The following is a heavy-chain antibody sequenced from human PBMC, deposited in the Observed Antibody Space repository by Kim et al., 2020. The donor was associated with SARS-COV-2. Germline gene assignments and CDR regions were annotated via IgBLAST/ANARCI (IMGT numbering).Heavy chain of an antibody. Sequence: SVKVSCKASGGTFSSYAISWVRQAPGQGLEWMGGIIPIFGIANYAQKFQGRVTITADESTSTAYMELSSLRSEDTAVYYCARGNQLLFWFDPWGQGTLVTVSS. CDR3: ARGNQLLFWFDP. V-gene: IGHV1-69*13. J-gene: IGHJ5*02. CDR1: GGTFSSYA. D-gene: IGHD2-2*01. CDR2: IIPIFGIA.